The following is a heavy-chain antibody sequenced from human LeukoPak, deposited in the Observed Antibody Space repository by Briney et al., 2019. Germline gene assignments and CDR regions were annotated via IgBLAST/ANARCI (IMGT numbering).Heavy chain of an antibody. D-gene: IGHD3-3*01. CDR1: GGSISSSSYY. J-gene: IGHJ4*02. Sequence: PSETLSLTCTVSGGSISSSSYYWRWIRQPPGRGLEWIGSIYYSGSTYYNPSLKSRVTISVDTSKNQFSLKLSSVTAADTAVYYCARRDYDFWSGYHDYWGQGTLVTVSS. V-gene: IGHV4-39*01. CDR2: IYYSGST. CDR3: ARRDYDFWSGYHDY.